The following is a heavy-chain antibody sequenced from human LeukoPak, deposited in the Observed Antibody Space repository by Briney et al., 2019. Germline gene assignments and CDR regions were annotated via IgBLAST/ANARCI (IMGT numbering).Heavy chain of an antibody. Sequence: TGGSLRLPCAASGFTFFSLYLSWGRPAPGEGVGWVSAISDSGGSPFYADSVKGRFTISRDNSRNTLYLQMNSLRAEDTAVYYCAKDFSSGWAIDYWGQGTLVTVSS. D-gene: IGHD6-19*01. CDR1: GFTFFSLY. J-gene: IGHJ4*02. V-gene: IGHV3-23*01. CDR2: ISDSGGSP. CDR3: AKDFSSGWAIDY.